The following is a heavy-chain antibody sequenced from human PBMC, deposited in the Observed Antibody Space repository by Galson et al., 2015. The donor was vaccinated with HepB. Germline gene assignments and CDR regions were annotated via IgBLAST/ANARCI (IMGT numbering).Heavy chain of an antibody. V-gene: IGHV3-23*01. D-gene: IGHD2-2*02. CDR1: GFTFTNYA. Sequence: SLRLSCAASGFTFTNYAMNWVRQAPGKGLEWVSAISASGGSTYCADSVKGRFTISRDNSKNTLYLQMNSLRAEDTAVYYCAKGCHAICYTLFDYWGQGTLVTVSS. CDR3: AKGCHAICYTLFDY. CDR2: ISASGGST. J-gene: IGHJ4*02.